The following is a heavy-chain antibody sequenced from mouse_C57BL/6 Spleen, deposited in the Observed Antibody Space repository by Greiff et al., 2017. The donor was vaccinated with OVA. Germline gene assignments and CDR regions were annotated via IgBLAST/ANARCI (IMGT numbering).Heavy chain of an antibody. V-gene: IGHV6-3*01. CDR1: GFTFSNYW. D-gene: IGHD1-1*01. CDR3: TITTVLAYYAMDY. J-gene: IGHJ4*01. CDR2: IRLKSDNYAT. Sequence: EVKLMESGGGLVQPGGSMKLSCVASGFTFSNYWMNWVRQSPEKGLEWVAQIRLKSDNYATHYAESVKGRFTISRDDSKSSVYLQMNNLRAEDTGIYYCTITTVLAYYAMDYWGQGTSVTVSS.